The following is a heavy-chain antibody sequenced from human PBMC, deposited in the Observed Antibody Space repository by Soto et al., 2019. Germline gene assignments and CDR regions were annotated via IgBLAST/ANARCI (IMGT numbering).Heavy chain of an antibody. D-gene: IGHD1-26*01. CDR2: IYYSGST. CDR1: GGSISGGYY. J-gene: IGHJ4*02. CDR3: ARLGGVDGALWFDY. V-gene: IGHV4-31*03. Sequence: QVQLRESGPRLVKPSETLSLTCTVSGGSISGGYYWTWIRQHPGKGLEWIGYIYYSGSTYYNPSLKSRITISVDTSKNHFSLRLSSVTAADTALYYCARLGGVDGALWFDYWGQGTLVTVSS.